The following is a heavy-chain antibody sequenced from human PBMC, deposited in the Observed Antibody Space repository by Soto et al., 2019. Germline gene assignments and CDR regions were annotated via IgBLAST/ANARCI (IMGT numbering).Heavy chain of an antibody. CDR2: ISYHGSDK. CDR3: AKDHLPTTVTTVGY. Sequence: QVQLVESGGGVVQPGRSLRLSCAASGFTFSNYGMHWVRQAPGKGLEWVAGISYHGSDKYYADSVKGRFPISRDNSKNTLYLQMDSLRAEDTAVYYCAKDHLPTTVTTVGYWGQGTLVTVSS. D-gene: IGHD4-17*01. CDR1: GFTFSNYG. V-gene: IGHV3-30*18. J-gene: IGHJ4*02.